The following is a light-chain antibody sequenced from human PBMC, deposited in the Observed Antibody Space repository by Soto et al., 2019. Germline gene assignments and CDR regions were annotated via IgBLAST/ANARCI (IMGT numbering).Light chain of an antibody. J-gene: IGKJ4*01. CDR1: QSIGDY. Sequence: EIVLTQSPGTLSLSPGEGATLSCRASQSIGDYVAWFQQKPGQAPRLLIYDGSNRAVGIPARFSGSASGTDSTLTISSLEPEDFAVYYCQQRSAWPLTFGGGTRVEI. V-gene: IGKV3-11*01. CDR3: QQRSAWPLT. CDR2: DGS.